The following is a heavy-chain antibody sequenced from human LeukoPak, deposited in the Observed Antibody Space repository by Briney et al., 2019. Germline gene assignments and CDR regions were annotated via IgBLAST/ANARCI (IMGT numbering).Heavy chain of an antibody. V-gene: IGHV4-39*01. D-gene: IGHD3-10*01. CDR2: IYYRGNT. Sequence: SETLSLTCTVSGGSFSSSSYYWGWIRQPPGKGLEWIGSIYYRGNTYYSSSLKSRVTISVDTSKSQFPLELSSVTAADTAVYYCARHSAVVRRGGFDIWGQGTMVTVSS. CDR1: GGSFSSSSYY. CDR3: ARHSAVVRRGGFDI. J-gene: IGHJ3*02.